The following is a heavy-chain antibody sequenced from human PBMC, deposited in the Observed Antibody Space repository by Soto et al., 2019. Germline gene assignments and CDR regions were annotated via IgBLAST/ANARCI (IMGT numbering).Heavy chain of an antibody. CDR1: GGSFSVYY. J-gene: IGHJ4*02. Sequence: SETLSLTRAVYGGSFSVYYWSWIRQPPGKGLEWIGEINRSGSTNYNPSLKSRVTISVDTSKNQFSLKLSSVTAADTAVYYCARPIRAVAGPFDYWGQGTLVTVSS. V-gene: IGHV4-34*01. D-gene: IGHD6-19*01. CDR3: ARPIRAVAGPFDY. CDR2: INRSGST.